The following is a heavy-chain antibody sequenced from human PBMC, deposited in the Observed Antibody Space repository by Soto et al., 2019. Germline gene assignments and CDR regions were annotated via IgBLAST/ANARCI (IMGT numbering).Heavy chain of an antibody. D-gene: IGHD3-22*01. CDR1: GGSISSYY. CDR2: IYYSGST. CDR3: DLSSGAVDG. Sequence: SETLSLTCTVSGGSISSYYWSWIRQPPGKGLEWIGYIYYSGSTNYDPSLKSRVTISVDTSKNHFSLKLSSVTAADTSVYYCDLSSGAVDGWGKGTTVTVSS. V-gene: IGHV4-59*12. J-gene: IGHJ6*04.